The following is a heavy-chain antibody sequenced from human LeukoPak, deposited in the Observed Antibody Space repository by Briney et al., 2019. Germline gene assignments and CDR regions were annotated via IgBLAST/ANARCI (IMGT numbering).Heavy chain of an antibody. J-gene: IGHJ6*02. CDR2: ISSDGSSK. CDR1: GFTFSSYP. Sequence: GGSLRLSCAASGFTFSSYPMHWVRQAPGKGLVWVSRISSDGSSKTYADPVKGRFTISRDNAKNTLYLQMNSLRAEDTAVYWSARGAKFAMDVWGQGTTVTVSS. V-gene: IGHV3-74*01. CDR3: ARGAKFAMDV.